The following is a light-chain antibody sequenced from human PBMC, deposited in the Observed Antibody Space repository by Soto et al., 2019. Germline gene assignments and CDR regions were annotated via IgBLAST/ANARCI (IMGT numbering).Light chain of an antibody. CDR2: VAS. CDR3: QQYNNWPPFT. J-gene: IGKJ4*01. Sequence: EIVLTQSPATLSVSPGERATLSCRASQSVNQKLGWYQQKPGQAPRLLIYVASYRATGIPARFSGSGSGTEYTLTISNLQAEDFAVYYCQQYNNWPPFTFGGGTKVEIK. V-gene: IGKV3-15*01. CDR1: QSVNQK.